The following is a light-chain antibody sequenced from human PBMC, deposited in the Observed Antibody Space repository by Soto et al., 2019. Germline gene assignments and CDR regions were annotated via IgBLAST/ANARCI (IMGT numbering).Light chain of an antibody. CDR1: QSVNTY. V-gene: IGKV3-11*01. J-gene: IGKJ4*01. Sequence: EIVLTQSPATLSLSPGERATLSCRASQSVNTYLAWYQQRPGQAPRLLMYDASNMATGIPARFSGRGSGTDFTLTIDSLEPEDFAVYYCQQRSDWPLTFGGGTKVEIK. CDR3: QQRSDWPLT. CDR2: DAS.